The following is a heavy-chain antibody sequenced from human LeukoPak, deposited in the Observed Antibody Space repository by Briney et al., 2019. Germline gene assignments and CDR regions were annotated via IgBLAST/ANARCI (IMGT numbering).Heavy chain of an antibody. CDR1: GYTFTCYY. Sequence: ASVKVSCKASGYTFTCYYMHWVRQAPGQGLEWMGWINPNSGGTNYAQKFQGRVTMTRDTSISTAYMELSRLRSDDTAVYYCAREFFPAMIIRTQRFDPWGQGTLVTVSS. J-gene: IGHJ5*02. CDR3: AREFFPAMIIRTQRFDP. CDR2: INPNSGGT. D-gene: IGHD3-16*01. V-gene: IGHV1-2*02.